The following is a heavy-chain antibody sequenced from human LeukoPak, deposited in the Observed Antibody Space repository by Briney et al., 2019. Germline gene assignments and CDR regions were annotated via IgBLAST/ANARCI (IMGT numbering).Heavy chain of an antibody. J-gene: IGHJ4*02. D-gene: IGHD6-19*01. CDR3: ARQGTYSSAIGMGY. V-gene: IGHV1-46*01. Sequence: ASVKVSCKASGYTFTSNYIHWVRQAPGQGLEWMGMIYPRDGSTSYAQKFQGRVTVTRDTSTSTVHMELSGLRSEDTAVYYCARQGTYSSAIGMGYWGQGTLVTVSS. CDR2: IYPRDGST. CDR1: GYTFTSNY.